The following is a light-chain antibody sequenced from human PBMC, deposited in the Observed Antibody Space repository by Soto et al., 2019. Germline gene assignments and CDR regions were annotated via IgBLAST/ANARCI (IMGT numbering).Light chain of an antibody. J-gene: IGLJ1*01. CDR2: RNN. CDR1: SSNIGTSY. V-gene: IGLV1-47*01. Sequence: QPVLTQPPSASGTPGQRVTISCSGSSSNIGTSYVYWYQQFPGTAPKLLIYRNNQRPSGVPDRFSGSKSGTSASLAISGLRSEDEADYYCVTWDDSLSAYVFGTGTKLTVL. CDR3: VTWDDSLSAYV.